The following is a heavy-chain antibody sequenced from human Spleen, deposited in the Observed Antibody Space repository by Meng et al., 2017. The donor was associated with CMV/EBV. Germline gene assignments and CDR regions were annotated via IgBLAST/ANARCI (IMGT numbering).Heavy chain of an antibody. J-gene: IGHJ4*02. V-gene: IGHV4-34*01. Sequence: GSLRLSCAASGFTFSTYAMHWIRQPPGKGLEWIGEINHSGSTNYNPSLKSRVTISVDTSKNQFSLKLSSVTAADTAVYYCARSFGSSWYLGLWGQGTLVTVSS. D-gene: IGHD6-13*01. CDR1: GFTFSTYA. CDR3: ARSFGSSWYLGL. CDR2: INHSGST.